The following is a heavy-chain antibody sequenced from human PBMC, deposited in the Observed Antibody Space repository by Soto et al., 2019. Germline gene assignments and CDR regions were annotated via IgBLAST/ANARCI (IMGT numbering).Heavy chain of an antibody. J-gene: IGHJ4*02. CDR1: GGSISSYY. CDR3: ARQARGSSRLINGY. CDR2: IYYSGST. Sequence: LSETLSLTCTVSGGSISSYYWSWIRQPPGKGLEWIGYIYYSGSTNYNPSLKSRVTISVDTSKNQFSLKLSSVTAADTAVYYCARQARGSSRLINGYWGQGTLVTVSS. V-gene: IGHV4-59*08. D-gene: IGHD6-13*01.